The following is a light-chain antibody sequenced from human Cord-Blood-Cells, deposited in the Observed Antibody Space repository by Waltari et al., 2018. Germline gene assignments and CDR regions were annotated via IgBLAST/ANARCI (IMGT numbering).Light chain of an antibody. J-gene: IGLJ3*02. CDR1: SSDVGSYNL. V-gene: IGLV2-23*01. CDR3: CSYAGSSTWV. Sequence: QSAMTQPASVSGSPGQSITIPCTGTSSDVGSYNLVPWYQQHPGKAPKLMFYEGSKRPSGVSNRFSGSKSGNTASLTISGLQAEDEADYYCCSYAGSSTWVFGGGTKLTVL. CDR2: EGS.